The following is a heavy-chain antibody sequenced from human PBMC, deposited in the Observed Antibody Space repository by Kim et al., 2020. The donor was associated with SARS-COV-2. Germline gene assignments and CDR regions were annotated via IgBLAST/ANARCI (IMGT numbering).Heavy chain of an antibody. CDR1: GYSFTSYW. CDR3: ARQDLWFGEFHVFYY. D-gene: IGHD3-10*01. Sequence: GESLKISCKGSGYSFTSYWIGWVRQMPGKGLEWMGIIYPGDSDTRYSPSFQGQVTISADKSISTAYLQWSSLKASDTAMYYCARQDLWFGEFHVFYYWGQGTLVTVSP. V-gene: IGHV5-51*01. CDR2: IYPGDSDT. J-gene: IGHJ4*02.